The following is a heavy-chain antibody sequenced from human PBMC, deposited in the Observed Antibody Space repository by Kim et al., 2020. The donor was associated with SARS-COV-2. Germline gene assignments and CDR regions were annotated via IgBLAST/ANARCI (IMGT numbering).Heavy chain of an antibody. CDR1: GGSFSGYY. CDR3: ARTSKRSGSHSRYFDL. J-gene: IGHJ2*01. V-gene: IGHV4-34*01. CDR2: INHSGST. Sequence: SETLSLTCAVYGGSFSGYYWSWIRQPPGKGLEWIGEINHSGSTNYNPSLKSRVTISVDTSKNQFSLKLSSVTAADTAVYYCARTSKRSGSHSRYFDLWGRGTLVTVSS. D-gene: IGHD3-10*01.